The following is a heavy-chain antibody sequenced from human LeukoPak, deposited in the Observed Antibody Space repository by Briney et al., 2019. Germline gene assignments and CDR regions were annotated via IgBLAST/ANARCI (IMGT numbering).Heavy chain of an antibody. D-gene: IGHD2-21*02. V-gene: IGHV3-11*01. J-gene: IGHJ4*02. CDR1: GFTFSDYY. CDR2: ISDSGSAI. Sequence: GGSLRLSCAASGFTFSDYYMSWIRQAPGKGLEWVSYISDSGSAISYADSVRGRFTISRDNAKNSLYLQVNSLRAEDTAVYYCAKTSVRLTCFDYWGQGTLVTVSS. CDR3: AKTSVRLTCFDY.